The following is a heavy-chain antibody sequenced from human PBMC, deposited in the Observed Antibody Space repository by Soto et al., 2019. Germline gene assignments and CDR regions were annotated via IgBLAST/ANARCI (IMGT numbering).Heavy chain of an antibody. CDR2: ISSSSSYI. CDR1: GFTFSSYS. CDR3: ARASYYYDGSGYHGY. Sequence: EVQLVESGGGLVKPGGSLRLSCAASGFTFSSYSMNWVRQAPGKGLEWVSSISSSSSYIYYADSVKGRFTISRDNAKNSLYLQMHSLRAEDTAVYYCARASYYYDGSGYHGYWGQGTLVTVSS. V-gene: IGHV3-21*01. D-gene: IGHD3-22*01. J-gene: IGHJ4*02.